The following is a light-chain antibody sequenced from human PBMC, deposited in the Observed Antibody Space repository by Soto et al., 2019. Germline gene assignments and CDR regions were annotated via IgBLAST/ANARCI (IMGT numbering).Light chain of an antibody. Sequence: EIVLTQSPATLSLSPGERATLSCRASQTVSSYLAWYQHKPGQAPRLLIYDASNRATGIPARFSGSGSGTDFTLTISSLVPEDVAVYYCQHRATWPLTFGGGTKVEIK. CDR3: QHRATWPLT. CDR2: DAS. V-gene: IGKV3-11*01. J-gene: IGKJ4*01. CDR1: QTVSSY.